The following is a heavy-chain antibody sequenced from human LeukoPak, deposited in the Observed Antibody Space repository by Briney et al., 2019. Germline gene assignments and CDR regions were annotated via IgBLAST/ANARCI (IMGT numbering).Heavy chain of an antibody. V-gene: IGHV1-18*01. Sequence: ASVKVSCKASGYTFTSYGISWVRQAPGQGLEWMGWISAYNGNTNYAQKLQGRVTMTTDTSTSTAYMELRSLRSDDTAVYYRARVYGSGSPYYYGMDVWGQGTTVTVSS. CDR3: ARVYGSGSPYYYGMDV. CDR2: ISAYNGNT. CDR1: GYTFTSYG. D-gene: IGHD3-10*01. J-gene: IGHJ6*02.